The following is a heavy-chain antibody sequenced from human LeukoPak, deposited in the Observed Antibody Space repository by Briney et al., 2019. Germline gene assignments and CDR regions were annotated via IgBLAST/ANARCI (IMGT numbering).Heavy chain of an antibody. CDR2: VFSSGST. CDR3: ARKYNGYGGWIDY. V-gene: IGHV4-59*01. D-gene: IGHD5-12*01. J-gene: IGHJ4*02. Sequence: PSETLSLTCSVSGGPITNNYWSWIRQPPGKGLEWIGYVFSSGSTNFNPSLKSRVTISLDTSENQFSLRLTSVTAADTAVYYCARKYNGYGGWIDYWAQGTLVTVSS. CDR1: GGPITNNY.